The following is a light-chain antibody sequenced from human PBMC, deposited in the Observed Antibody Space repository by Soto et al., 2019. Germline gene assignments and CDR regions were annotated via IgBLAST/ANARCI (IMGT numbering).Light chain of an antibody. CDR2: WAS. CDR1: QSVLYSSNNKNY. CDR3: QQYYSIPFT. V-gene: IGKV4-1*01. J-gene: IGKJ3*01. Sequence: DIVMTQSPDSLAVSLGEGAAINCKSSQSVLYSSNNKNYLAWYQQKPGQPPKLLIYWASARESGVPDRFSGSGSGTDFTLTISSLQAADVAVYYCQQYYSIPFTFGPGTKVEI.